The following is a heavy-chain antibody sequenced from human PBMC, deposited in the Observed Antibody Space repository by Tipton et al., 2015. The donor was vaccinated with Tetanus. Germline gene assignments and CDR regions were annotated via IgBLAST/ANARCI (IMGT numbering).Heavy chain of an antibody. CDR2: ISSYSGNT. D-gene: IGHD1-1*01. Sequence: GLVKPSETLSLTCTVSGGSINSGTYYWNWIRQPPGKGLEWIGSISSYSGNTFQNPSLKSRVSITLDTSENQFSLKLSSVTAADTAVYYCATTADNWFDPWGQGTLVTVSS. CDR1: GGSINSGTYY. V-gene: IGHV4-39*01. J-gene: IGHJ5*02. CDR3: ATTADNWFDP.